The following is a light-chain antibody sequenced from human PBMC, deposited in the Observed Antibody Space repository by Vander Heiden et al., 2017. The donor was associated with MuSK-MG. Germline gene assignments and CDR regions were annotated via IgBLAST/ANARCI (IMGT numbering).Light chain of an antibody. CDR2: RNT. CDR3: QSYDSSLSGPV. J-gene: IGLJ2*01. V-gene: IGLV1-40*01. CDR1: RPNIGAGYD. Sequence: QSVLLQPPSGSGAPGLRGTTPCYGTRPNIGAGYDVHWSQPSPRTGPKRLIYRNTNRPSGVPDRVSGSKSGASASLAITGLQAEDEADYYCQSYDSSLSGPVFGGGTKLTVL.